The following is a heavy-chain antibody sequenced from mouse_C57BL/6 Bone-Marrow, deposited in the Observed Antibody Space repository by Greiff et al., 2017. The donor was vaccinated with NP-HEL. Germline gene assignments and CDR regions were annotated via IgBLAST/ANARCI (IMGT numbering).Heavy chain of an antibody. Sequence: QVQLQQPGAELVMPGASVKLSCKASGYTFTSYWMHWVKQRPGQGLEWIGEIDPSDSYTNYNQKFKGKSTLTVDKSSSPAYMQLSSLTSEDSAVYYCARDPTYPYYYAMDYWGQGTSVTVSS. J-gene: IGHJ4*01. V-gene: IGHV1-69*01. CDR1: GYTFTSYW. CDR3: ARDPTYPYYYAMDY. D-gene: IGHD5-5*01. CDR2: IDPSDSYT.